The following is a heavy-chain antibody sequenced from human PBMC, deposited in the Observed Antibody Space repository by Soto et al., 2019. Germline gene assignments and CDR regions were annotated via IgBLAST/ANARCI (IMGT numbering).Heavy chain of an antibody. Sequence: SGPTLVNPTQTLTLTCTFSGFSLSTSGMCVSWIRQPPGKALEWLARIDWDDDKYYSTSLKSRLTITKDTSKNQVVLTMTNMDPVDTATYYCAHRRSLGTYNWFDPWGQGTLVTVSS. J-gene: IGHJ5*02. CDR3: AHRRSLGTYNWFDP. CDR2: IDWDDDK. D-gene: IGHD3-16*01. CDR1: GFSLSTSGMC. V-gene: IGHV2-70*12.